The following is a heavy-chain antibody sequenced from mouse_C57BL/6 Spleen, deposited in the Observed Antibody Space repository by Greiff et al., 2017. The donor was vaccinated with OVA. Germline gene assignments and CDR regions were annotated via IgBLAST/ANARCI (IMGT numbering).Heavy chain of an antibody. V-gene: IGHV1-54*01. D-gene: IGHD2-2*01. Sequence: VKLKESGAELVRPGTSVKMSCKASGYAFTNYLIEWVKQRPGQGLEWIGVIYPGSGGTNYNEKFKGMATLTADKSSSTAYMQLSSLTSEDSAVYFSASNSGYHPFDYWGQGTTLTVSS. CDR2: IYPGSGGT. J-gene: IGHJ2*01. CDR1: GYAFTNYL. CDR3: ASNSGYHPFDY.